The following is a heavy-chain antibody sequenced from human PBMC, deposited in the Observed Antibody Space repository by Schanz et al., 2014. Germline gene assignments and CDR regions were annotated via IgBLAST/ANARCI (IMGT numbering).Heavy chain of an antibody. CDR3: AKDAENTAMITDYFDY. J-gene: IGHJ4*02. CDR1: GFTFGDYA. D-gene: IGHD5-18*01. V-gene: IGHV3-23*01. Sequence: EVQLLESGGGLVQPGGFLRLSCAASGFTFGDYAMTWVRQAPGKGLEWVSAINTGVNTYYADSVRGRFTMSRDNSKTTVYLQMNSLRAEDTAVYYCAKDAENTAMITDYFDYWGQGTLVTVSS. CDR2: INTGVNT.